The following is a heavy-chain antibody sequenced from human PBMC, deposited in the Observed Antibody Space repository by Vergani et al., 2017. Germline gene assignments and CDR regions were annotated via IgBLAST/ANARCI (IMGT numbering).Heavy chain of an antibody. Sequence: EEKLVESGGGLVQPGRSLRLSCEASGFRFDEYAMHWVRRVPGKGLEWVSGVSWYSETIRYADSVKGRFTISRDNAKSSLYLQMDSLRPEDTAHYYCAKGQQLVFFSVDVWGIGTSVTVTA. J-gene: IGHJ6*04. D-gene: IGHD6-13*01. CDR1: GFRFDEYA. CDR2: VSWYSETI. CDR3: AKGQQLVFFSVDV. V-gene: IGHV3-9*01.